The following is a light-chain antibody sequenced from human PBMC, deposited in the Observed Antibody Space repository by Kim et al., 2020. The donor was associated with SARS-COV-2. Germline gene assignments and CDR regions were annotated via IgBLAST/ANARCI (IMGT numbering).Light chain of an antibody. J-gene: IGKJ3*01. V-gene: IGKV3-20*01. CDR1: QSVSSSY. CDR2: GAS. Sequence: SPGERANLSCRASQSVSSSYLAWYQQKPGQAPSLLIYGASSRATGIPDRFSGSGSGTDFTLTISRLEPEDFAVYYCQHYSSSSFTFGPGTKVDIK. CDR3: QHYSSSSFT.